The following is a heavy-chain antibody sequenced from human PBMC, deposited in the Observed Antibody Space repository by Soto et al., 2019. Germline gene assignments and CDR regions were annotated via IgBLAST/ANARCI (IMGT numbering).Heavy chain of an antibody. CDR3: ARGQRFSDWFDP. J-gene: IGHJ5*02. D-gene: IGHD3-3*01. CDR1: GGTMNGYC. V-gene: IGHV4-4*07. Sequence: SETRSLTRRVSGGTMNGYCWTGSGQPAGKGLEWIGRIYSSGSTKYNPSLQSRVTMSLDTSKNQFSLRLTSVTAADTAVYYCARGQRFSDWFDPWGQGTLVTVSS. CDR2: IYSSGST.